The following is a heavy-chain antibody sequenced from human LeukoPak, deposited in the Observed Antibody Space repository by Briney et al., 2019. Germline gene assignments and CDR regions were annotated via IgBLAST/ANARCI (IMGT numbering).Heavy chain of an antibody. J-gene: IGHJ2*01. CDR2: IYYSGST. Sequence: SETLSLTCTVSGGSISSYYWSWIRQPPGKGLEWIGYIYYSGSTNYNPSLKSRVTISVDTSKNQFSLKLSSVTAADTAVYYCARVNYDFWSGHWYFDLWGRGTLVTVSS. CDR3: ARVNYDFWSGHWYFDL. V-gene: IGHV4-59*01. CDR1: GGSISSYY. D-gene: IGHD3-3*01.